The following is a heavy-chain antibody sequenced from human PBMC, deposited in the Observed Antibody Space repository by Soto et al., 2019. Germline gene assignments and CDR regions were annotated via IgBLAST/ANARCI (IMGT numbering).Heavy chain of an antibody. D-gene: IGHD4-17*01. CDR2: ISSSGSTI. Sequence: GGSLRLSCAASGFTFSNYEMNWVRQAPGKGLEWVSYISSSGSTIYYADSVKGRLTISRDNAKSSLFLQVSSLRADDTAIYYCARESLGGDYTLDYWGQGTLVTVSS. J-gene: IGHJ4*02. CDR1: GFTFSNYE. V-gene: IGHV3-48*03. CDR3: ARESLGGDYTLDY.